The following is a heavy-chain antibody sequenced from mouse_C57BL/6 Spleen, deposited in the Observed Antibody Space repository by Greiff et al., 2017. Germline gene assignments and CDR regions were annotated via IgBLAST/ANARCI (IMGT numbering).Heavy chain of an antibody. D-gene: IGHD2-4*01. CDR2: ISSCGDYI. V-gene: IGHV5-9-1*02. CDR3: TRKGDDYEEGWCAV. J-gene: IGHJ3*01. Sequence: EVKLVESGEGLVKPGGSLKLSCAASGFTFSSYAMSWVRQTPEQRLEWVAYISSCGDYIYYADTVKGRFTISRDNARNTLYLQMSSLKSEDTYMYYSTRKGDDYEEGWCAVGGEGTLVTVSA. CDR1: GFTFSSYA.